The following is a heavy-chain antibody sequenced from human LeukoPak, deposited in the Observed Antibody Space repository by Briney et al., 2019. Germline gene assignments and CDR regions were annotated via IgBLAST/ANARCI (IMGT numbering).Heavy chain of an antibody. V-gene: IGHV3-74*01. CDR3: IRGTVGAPGNDY. CDR1: GFTFSSYS. J-gene: IGHJ4*02. Sequence: PGGSLRLSCAASGFTFSSYSMNWVRQAPGKGLEWVSRIDTDGSFTSYADSVRGRFTISRDNAKNTLYLQMSSLRAEDTAVYYCIRGTVGAPGNDYWGQGTLVTVSS. D-gene: IGHD1-26*01. CDR2: IDTDGSFT.